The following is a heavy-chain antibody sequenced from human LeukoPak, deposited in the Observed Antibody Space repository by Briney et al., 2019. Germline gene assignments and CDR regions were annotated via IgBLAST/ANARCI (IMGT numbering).Heavy chain of an antibody. D-gene: IGHD2-2*01. V-gene: IGHV1-58*01. CDR3: AASRHCSSTSCYYFAFDI. J-gene: IGHJ3*02. CDR1: GFTFTSSA. Sequence: GASVKVSCKASGFTFTSSAVQWVRQARGQRLEWIGWIVVGSGNTNYAQKFQERVPITRDMSTSTAYMELSSLRSEDTAVYYCAASRHCSSTSCYYFAFDIWGQGTMVTVSS. CDR2: IVVGSGNT.